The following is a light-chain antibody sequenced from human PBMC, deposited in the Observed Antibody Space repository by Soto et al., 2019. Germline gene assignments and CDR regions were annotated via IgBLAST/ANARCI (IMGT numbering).Light chain of an antibody. CDR3: SSYTPSSTLFV. CDR2: EVS. V-gene: IGLV2-14*01. CDR1: SSDVGGYKY. Sequence: QAVVTQPASVSGSPGQSITISCTGTSSDVGGYKYVSWYQQHPGKAPKVMIYEVSNRPSGVPDRFSGSKSGNTASLSISGLQAEDEADYYCSSYTPSSTLFVFGGGTKLTVL. J-gene: IGLJ3*02.